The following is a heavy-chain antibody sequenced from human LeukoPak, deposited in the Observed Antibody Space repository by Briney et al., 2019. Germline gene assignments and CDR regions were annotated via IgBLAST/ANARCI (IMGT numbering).Heavy chain of an antibody. D-gene: IGHD6-6*01. J-gene: IGHJ6*03. Sequence: SETLSLTCTVSGGSISSSYWSWIRQPAGKGLEWIGRIYTSGTTSYNPSLKSRVSISVVKSKNQLSLKVSSVTAADTAVYYCARLGYSSSSTGYYYYMDVWGKGTTVTVSS. CDR2: IYTSGTT. V-gene: IGHV4-4*07. CDR1: GGSISSSY. CDR3: ARLGYSSSSTGYYYYMDV.